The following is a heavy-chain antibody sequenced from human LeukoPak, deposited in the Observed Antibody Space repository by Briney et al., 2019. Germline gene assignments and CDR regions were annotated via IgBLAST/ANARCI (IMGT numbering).Heavy chain of an antibody. V-gene: IGHV1-8*01. CDR1: GYAVTNYD. CDR2: MNPNGTNI. Sequence: ASVKVSCKASGYAVTNYDINWVRQAPGQGLEWMGWMNPNGTNIGYSQKFQGRVTMTRNTSISTAYMELSSLRSEDTAVYYCARDSKSGSWSVDYWGQGTLVTVSS. J-gene: IGHJ4*02. CDR3: ARDSKSGSWSVDY. D-gene: IGHD1-1*01.